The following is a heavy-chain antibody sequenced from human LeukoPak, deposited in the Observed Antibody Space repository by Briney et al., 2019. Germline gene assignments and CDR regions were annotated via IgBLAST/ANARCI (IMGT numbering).Heavy chain of an antibody. D-gene: IGHD4-17*01. CDR1: GGSISSGDYY. V-gene: IGHV4-30-4*01. J-gene: IGHJ4*02. Sequence: SETLSLTCTVSGGSISSGDYYWSWIRQPPGKGLEWIGYIYYSGSTYYNPSLKSRVTISVDTSKNQFSLKLSSVTAADTAVYYCAREGTTVTTTHPYYFDYWGQGTLVTVSS. CDR2: IYYSGST. CDR3: AREGTTVTTTHPYYFDY.